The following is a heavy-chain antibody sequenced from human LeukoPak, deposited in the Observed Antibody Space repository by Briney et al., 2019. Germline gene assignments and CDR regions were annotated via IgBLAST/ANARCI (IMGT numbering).Heavy chain of an antibody. CDR3: ASRDKGYYYGMDV. J-gene: IGHJ6*02. CDR2: ISGSGGST. CDR1: GFTFSSYA. V-gene: IGHV3-23*01. D-gene: IGHD5-24*01. Sequence: GGPLRLSCAASGFTFSSYAMSWVRQAPGKGLEWVSAISGSGGSTYYADSVKGRFTISRDNSNNTLYLQMNSLRAEDTAVYYCASRDKGYYYGMDVWGQGTTVTVSS.